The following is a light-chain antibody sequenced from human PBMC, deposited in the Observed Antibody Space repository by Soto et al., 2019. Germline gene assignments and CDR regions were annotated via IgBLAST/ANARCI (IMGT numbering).Light chain of an antibody. Sequence: QSVLTQPHSASGTPGQRVTISCSGSSSNIGTSSVHWFQQLPGTAPKLLISTTNQRPSGVPERFSGSKSGTSASLAISGLQFEDEADYYCAAGDDSLNGHGFGTGTKVTVL. CDR3: AAGDDSLNGHG. CDR2: TTN. J-gene: IGLJ1*01. V-gene: IGLV1-44*01. CDR1: SSNIGTSS.